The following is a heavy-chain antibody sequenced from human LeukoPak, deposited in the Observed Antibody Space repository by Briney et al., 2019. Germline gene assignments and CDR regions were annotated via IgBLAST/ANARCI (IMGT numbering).Heavy chain of an antibody. CDR2: INPSGGST. CDR3: ARDEDGDYQRRYYYYGMDV. V-gene: IGHV1-46*01. CDR1: GYTFTSYY. J-gene: IGHJ6*02. Sequence: ASVKVSCKASGYTFTSYYMHWVRQAPGQGLEWMGIINPSGGSTSYAQKFQGRVTMTRDTSTSTAYMELSSLRSEDTAVYYCARDEDGDYQRRYYYYGMDVWGQGTTVTVSS. D-gene: IGHD4-17*01.